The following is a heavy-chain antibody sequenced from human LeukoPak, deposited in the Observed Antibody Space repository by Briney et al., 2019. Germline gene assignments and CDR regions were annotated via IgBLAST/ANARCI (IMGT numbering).Heavy chain of an antibody. V-gene: IGHV3-7*03. CDR3: ARWGGLDV. Sequence: GGSLRLSCAASGFTFSSYWMNWARQAPGKGLEWVASINHNGNVNYYVDSVKGRFTISRDNAKNSLYLQMSNLRAEDTAVYFCARWGGLDVWGQGATVTVSS. J-gene: IGHJ6*02. D-gene: IGHD1-26*01. CDR1: GFTFSSYW. CDR2: INHNGNVN.